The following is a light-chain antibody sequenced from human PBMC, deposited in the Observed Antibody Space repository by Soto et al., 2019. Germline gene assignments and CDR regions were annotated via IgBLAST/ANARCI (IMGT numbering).Light chain of an antibody. Sequence: HSVLTQPASVSGSPGQSITISCTGSSSDVGGYDYVSWYQQHPGKAPKLMIYEVTNRPSGVSIRFSGSKSGNTASLTVSGLQAEDEADYYCSSYTTSSTVVFGGGTKLTVL. V-gene: IGLV2-14*01. J-gene: IGLJ2*01. CDR1: SSDVGGYDY. CDR3: SSYTTSSTVV. CDR2: EVT.